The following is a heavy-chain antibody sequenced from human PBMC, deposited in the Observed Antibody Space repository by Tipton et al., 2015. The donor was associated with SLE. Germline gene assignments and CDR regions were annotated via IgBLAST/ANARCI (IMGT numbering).Heavy chain of an antibody. J-gene: IGHJ3*02. CDR2: IYYSGRT. CDR3: ARVRRRDAFDI. V-gene: IGHV4-59*08. CDR1: GGSISSDY. Sequence: TLSLTCTVSGGSISSDYWSWIRQPPGKGLEWIGYIYYSGRTNYNPSLKSRVTISVDTAKNQFSLKLRSVTAADTAVYYCARVRRRDAFDIWGQGTMVTVSS.